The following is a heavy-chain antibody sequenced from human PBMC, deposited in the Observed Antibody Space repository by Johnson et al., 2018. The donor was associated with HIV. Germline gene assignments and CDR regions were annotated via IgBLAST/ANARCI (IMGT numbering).Heavy chain of an antibody. CDR3: AKEQLLRAFDI. J-gene: IGHJ3*02. Sequence: QVQLVESGGGVVKPGRSLRLSCAASGFTFSSYAMHWVRQAPGKGLEWVAVIWYDGSNKYYADSVKGRFTISRDNSKNTLYLQMNSLRAEDTAVYYCAKEQLLRAFDIWGQGTMVTVSS. CDR1: GFTFSSYA. CDR2: IWYDGSNK. V-gene: IGHV3-33*06. D-gene: IGHD2-15*01.